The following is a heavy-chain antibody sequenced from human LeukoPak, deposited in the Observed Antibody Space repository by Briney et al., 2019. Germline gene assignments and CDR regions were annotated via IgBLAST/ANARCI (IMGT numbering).Heavy chain of an antibody. V-gene: IGHV3-11*01. CDR1: GFTFSDYY. Sequence: GGSLRLSCAASGFTFSDYYMSWIRQAPGKGLEWVSYISSSGSTIYYAGSVKGRFTISRDNAKNSLYLQMNSLRAEDTAVYYCARGSPPQNYGDYDTPFDYWGQGTLVTVSS. J-gene: IGHJ4*02. CDR3: ARGSPPQNYGDYDTPFDY. CDR2: ISSSGSTI. D-gene: IGHD4-17*01.